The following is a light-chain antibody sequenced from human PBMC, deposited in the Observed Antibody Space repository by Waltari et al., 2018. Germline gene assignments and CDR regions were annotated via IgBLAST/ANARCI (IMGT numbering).Light chain of an antibody. Sequence: WYQHKPGHSPLLVIYQDTKRPSGIPERFSGSKSGNAATLTISGTQAMDEADYYCQALGTGAWVFGGGTKLTVL. V-gene: IGLV3-1*01. J-gene: IGLJ3*02. CDR2: QDT. CDR3: QALGTGAWV.